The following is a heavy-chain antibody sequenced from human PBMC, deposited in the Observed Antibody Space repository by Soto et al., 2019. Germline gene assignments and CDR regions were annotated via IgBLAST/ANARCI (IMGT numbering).Heavy chain of an antibody. CDR2: ITKNGGST. Sequence: EEQLLESGGGLAQPGGSLRLSCAASGFSFSTYALHWVRQAPGKGLEWVSGITKNGGSTYYAEFVKGRFTISRDNSQNTMYLQMARLRVEDTALYYCTKGSWKGDFWGQGTLVTVSS. D-gene: IGHD1-1*01. V-gene: IGHV3-23*01. J-gene: IGHJ4*02. CDR3: TKGSWKGDF. CDR1: GFSFSTYA.